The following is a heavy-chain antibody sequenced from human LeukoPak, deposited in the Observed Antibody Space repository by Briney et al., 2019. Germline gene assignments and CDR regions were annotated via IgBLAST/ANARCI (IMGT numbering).Heavy chain of an antibody. CDR2: ISGSADRT. D-gene: IGHD2/OR15-2a*01. CDR3: AKDLSPGPD. J-gene: IGHJ4*02. V-gene: IGHV3-23*01. CDR1: GFTFSSYA. Sequence: GGSLRLSCAASGFTFSSYAMNWVRQAPGKGLEGVSAISGSADRTYYADSVKGRFTISRDNSKNTLYLKMNRMRGEDTAVYYCAKDLSPGPDWGQGTLVTVSS.